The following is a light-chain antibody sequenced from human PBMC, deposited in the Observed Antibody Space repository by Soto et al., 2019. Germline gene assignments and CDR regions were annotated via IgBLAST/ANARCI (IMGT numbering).Light chain of an antibody. Sequence: QSALTQPASVSGSPGQSITISCTGTSSDVAVYNYVSWYQQHPGKAPKLLIFGVTRRPSGISNRFSGSKSGNTASLTISGLQAEDEAHYYCSSYTSSNTLVLFGGGTKLTVL. CDR2: GVT. V-gene: IGLV2-14*03. CDR1: SSDVAVYNY. J-gene: IGLJ2*01. CDR3: SSYTSSNTLVL.